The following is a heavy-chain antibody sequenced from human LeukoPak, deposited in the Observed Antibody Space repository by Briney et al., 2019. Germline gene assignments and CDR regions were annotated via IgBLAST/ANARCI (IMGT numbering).Heavy chain of an antibody. CDR3: ARDMRDSSGYWVYYFDY. CDR1: GGTFSSYT. CDR2: ISAYNGNT. D-gene: IGHD3-22*01. V-gene: IGHV1-18*01. Sequence: ASVKVSCKASGGTFSSYTISWVRQAPGQGLEWMGWISAYNGNTNYAQKLQGRVTMTTDTSTSTAYMELRSPRSDDTAVYYCARDMRDSSGYWVYYFDYWGQGTLVTVSS. J-gene: IGHJ4*02.